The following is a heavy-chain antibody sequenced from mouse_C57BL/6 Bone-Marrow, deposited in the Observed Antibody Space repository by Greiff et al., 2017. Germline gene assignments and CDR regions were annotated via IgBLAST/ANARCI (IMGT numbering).Heavy chain of an antibody. CDR1: GYTFTSYW. V-gene: IGHV1-64*01. CDR3: ARERDSSHYFDY. CDR2: IHPNSGST. Sequence: QVQLQQSGAELVKPGASVKLSCKASGYTFTSYWMHWVKQRPGQGLEWIGMIHPNSGSTNYNEKFKSKATLTVDKSSSTAYMQLSSLTSEDSAVYYCARERDSSHYFDYWGQGTTLTVSS. D-gene: IGHD1-1*01. J-gene: IGHJ2*01.